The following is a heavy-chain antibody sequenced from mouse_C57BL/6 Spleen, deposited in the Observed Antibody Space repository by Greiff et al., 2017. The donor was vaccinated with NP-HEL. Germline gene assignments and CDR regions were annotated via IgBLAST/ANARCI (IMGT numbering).Heavy chain of an antibody. CDR3: ARDEDYDYFDY. V-gene: IGHV3-6*01. D-gene: IGHD2-4*01. CDR1: GYSITSGYY. J-gene: IGHJ2*01. Sequence: EVQLVESGPGLVKPSQSLSLTCSVTGYSITSGYYWNWIRQFPGNKLEWMGYISYDGSNNYNPSLKNRISITRDTSKNQFFLKLNSVTTEDTATYYCARDEDYDYFDYWGQGTTLTVSS. CDR2: ISYDGSN.